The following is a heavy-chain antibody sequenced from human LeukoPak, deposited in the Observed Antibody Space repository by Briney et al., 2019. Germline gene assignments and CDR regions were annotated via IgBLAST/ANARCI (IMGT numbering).Heavy chain of an antibody. D-gene: IGHD3-10*01. J-gene: IGHJ4*02. CDR1: GSTFNNYA. Sequence: GGPLRLSCAASGSTFNNYAMNWVRKAPGKGQEWVSGISGSSGSTYYADSVKARFTISTDNSKNTLYLQMNSLRAEDTAVYHSAKDTHVLLWFGELLSPIDYWGQGTLVTVSS. V-gene: IGHV3-23*01. CDR2: ISGSSGST. CDR3: AKDTHVLLWFGELLSPIDY.